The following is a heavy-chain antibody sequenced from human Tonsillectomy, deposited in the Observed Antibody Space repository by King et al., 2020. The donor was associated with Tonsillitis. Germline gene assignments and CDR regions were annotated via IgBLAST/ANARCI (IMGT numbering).Heavy chain of an antibody. D-gene: IGHD4-17*01. CDR3: ARQADYGDYFDF. Sequence: QLQESGPGLVKPSETLSLNCTVSGASISRSDYYWGWIRQSPGKGLEWIGSIYYSGSTYYNPSLKSRVTISIDTSKNQFSLKLSSVTAADTAVYYCARQADYGDYFDFWGQETLVTVSS. CDR1: GASISRSDYY. CDR2: IYYSGST. J-gene: IGHJ4*02. V-gene: IGHV4-39*07.